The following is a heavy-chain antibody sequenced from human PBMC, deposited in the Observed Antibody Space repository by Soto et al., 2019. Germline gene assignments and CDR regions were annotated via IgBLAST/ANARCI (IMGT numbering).Heavy chain of an antibody. CDR2: PSSDGGTK. D-gene: IGHD1-26*01. CDR3: AREVELTKWYFDN. Sequence: PGGSLRLSWATSGFTFSGYSMQWFRQAPGKGLKWVAVPSSDGGTKVYADSVKGRFTVSRDNSKKSLYLQMNRLRAEDTGVYPCAREVELTKWYFDNCAQGISVTVSS. V-gene: IGHV3-30-3*01. J-gene: IGHJ4*02. CDR1: GFTFSGYS.